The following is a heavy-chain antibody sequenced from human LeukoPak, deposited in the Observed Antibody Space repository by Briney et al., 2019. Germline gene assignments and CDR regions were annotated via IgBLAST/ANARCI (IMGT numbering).Heavy chain of an antibody. CDR1: GFTFSSYA. V-gene: IGHV3-30*14. Sequence: GRSLRLSCAASGFTFSSYAMHWVRQAPGKGLEWVAVISYDGSNKYYADSVKGRFTISRDNSKNTLYLQMNSLRAEDTAVYYCAREYCSGGSCYGIWYWGQGTLVTVSS. CDR2: ISYDGSNK. CDR3: AREYCSGGSCYGIWY. J-gene: IGHJ4*02. D-gene: IGHD2-15*01.